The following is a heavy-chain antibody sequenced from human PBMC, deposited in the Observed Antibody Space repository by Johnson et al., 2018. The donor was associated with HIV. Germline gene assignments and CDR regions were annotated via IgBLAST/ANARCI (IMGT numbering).Heavy chain of an antibody. Sequence: QMQLVESGGGVVQPGRSLRLSCAASGFTFTSYAMHWVRQAPGKGLEWVAVVSYDGRTKYYVDSVKGRFTISRDKSKNTLYLQMNSLRAEDTAVYYCAKDGAMAFDSWGQGTLVTVSS. J-gene: IGHJ3*02. V-gene: IGHV3-30*04. CDR3: AKDGAMAFDS. D-gene: IGHD2-2*01. CDR1: GFTFTSYA. CDR2: VSYDGRTK.